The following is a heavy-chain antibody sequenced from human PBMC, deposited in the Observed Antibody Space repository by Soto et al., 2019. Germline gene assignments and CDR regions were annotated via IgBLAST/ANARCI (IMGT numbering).Heavy chain of an antibody. CDR3: ARGQLLPYYYYYGMDV. Sequence: SETLSLTCAVYGESFSGYYWSWIRQPPGKGLEWIGEINHSGSTNYNPSLKSRVTISVDTSKNQFSLKLGSATAADTAVYYCARGQLLPYYYYYGMDVWGQGTTVTVSS. CDR1: GESFSGYY. D-gene: IGHD2-2*01. J-gene: IGHJ6*02. CDR2: INHSGST. V-gene: IGHV4-34*01.